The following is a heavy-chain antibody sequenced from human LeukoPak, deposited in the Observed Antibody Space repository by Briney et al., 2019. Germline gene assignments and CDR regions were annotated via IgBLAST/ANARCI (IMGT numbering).Heavy chain of an antibody. D-gene: IGHD6-19*01. CDR1: GFTFSSYD. CDR3: AKDKGSIAEAAQGDY. V-gene: IGHV3-30*18. J-gene: IGHJ4*02. CDR2: ISYDGSKK. Sequence: GGSLSLSCAPCGFTFSSYDMHGVREAPGKGREGVADISYDGSKKYYADSVMGRITISRDHSKSTLYLQINSMGAEDTAVHYCAKDKGSIAEAAQGDYWGQGTLVTVSP.